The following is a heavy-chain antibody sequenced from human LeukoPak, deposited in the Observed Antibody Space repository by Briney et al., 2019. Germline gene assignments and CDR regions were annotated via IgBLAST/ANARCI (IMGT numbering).Heavy chain of an antibody. Sequence: GGSLRLSCAASGFTFSSYAMHWVRQAPGKGLEWVAVISYDGSNKYYADSVKGRFTIPRDNSKNTLYLQMNSLRAEDTAVYYCARDPLNPIFCSSTSCRYYYYYGMDVWGQGTTVTVSS. D-gene: IGHD2-2*01. J-gene: IGHJ6*02. CDR2: ISYDGSNK. CDR1: GFTFSSYA. V-gene: IGHV3-30*04. CDR3: ARDPLNPIFCSSTSCRYYYYYGMDV.